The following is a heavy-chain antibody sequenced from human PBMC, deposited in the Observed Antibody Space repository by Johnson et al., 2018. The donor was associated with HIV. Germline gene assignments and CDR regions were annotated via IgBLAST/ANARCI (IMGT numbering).Heavy chain of an antibody. V-gene: IGHV3-13*01. CDR3: ARECQYYYDSSGCTYDAFDI. J-gene: IGHJ3*02. CDR2: IGTAGDT. Sequence: EVLLLESGGGVVRPGGSLRLSCAASGFTFSSYDMHWVRQATGKGLEWVSAIGTAGDTYYPGSVKGRFTISRENAKNTLFLQMNSLRAEDTAVYYCARECQYYYDSSGCTYDAFDIWGQGTMVTVSS. CDR1: GFTFSSYD. D-gene: IGHD3-22*01.